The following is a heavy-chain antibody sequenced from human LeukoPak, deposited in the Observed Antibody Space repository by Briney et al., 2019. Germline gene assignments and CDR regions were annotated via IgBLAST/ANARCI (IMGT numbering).Heavy chain of an antibody. V-gene: IGHV1-2*02. J-gene: IGHJ4*02. CDR3: ASRPDQHLLYYFDY. Sequence: ASVKVSCKASGYTFTGYYMHWVRQAPGQGLEWMGWINPNSGGTKYAQKFQGRVTMTSDASISTAYMEMSSLRSDDTAVYYCASRPDQHLLYYFDYWGQGALVTVSS. D-gene: IGHD2-15*01. CDR2: INPNSGGT. CDR1: GYTFTGYY.